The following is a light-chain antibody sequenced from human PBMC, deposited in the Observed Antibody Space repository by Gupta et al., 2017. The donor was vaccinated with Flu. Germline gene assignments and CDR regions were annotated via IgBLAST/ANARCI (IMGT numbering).Light chain of an antibody. Sequence: EIVLTQSPGTLSLSPGERATLSCRASQSISSSNLAWYQQKIGQAPRLLIYGASGRATGISDRFSGSGSGTDFTLTISRLEPEDFAVYFCQQSTLGAWTFGQGTKVEIK. CDR1: QSISSSN. V-gene: IGKV3-20*01. CDR2: GAS. CDR3: QQSTLGAWT. J-gene: IGKJ1*01.